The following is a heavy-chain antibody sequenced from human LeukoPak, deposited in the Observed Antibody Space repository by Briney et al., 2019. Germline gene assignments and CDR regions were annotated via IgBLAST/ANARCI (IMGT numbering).Heavy chain of an antibody. CDR2: ISGIGGST. CDR3: AKSRRYFDWLLGDYFDY. D-gene: IGHD3-9*01. Sequence: QTGGSLRLPCAASGFTFSSYAMSWVRQAPGKGLEWVSAISGIGGSTYYADSVKGRFTISRDNSKNTLYLQMNSLRAEDTAVYYCAKSRRYFDWLLGDYFDYRGQGTLVTVSS. J-gene: IGHJ4*02. CDR1: GFTFSSYA. V-gene: IGHV3-23*01.